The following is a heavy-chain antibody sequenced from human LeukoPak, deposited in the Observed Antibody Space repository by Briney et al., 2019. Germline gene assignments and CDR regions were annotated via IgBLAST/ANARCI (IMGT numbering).Heavy chain of an antibody. V-gene: IGHV1-69*13. J-gene: IGHJ3*02. D-gene: IGHD3-22*01. CDR3: ARYTSYYDSSGHAFDI. CDR2: IIPIFGTA. Sequence: GASVKVSCKASGYTFTSYGISWVRQAPGQGLEWMGGIIPIFGTANYAQKFQGRVTITADESTSTAYMELSSLRSEDTAVYYCARYTSYYDSSGHAFDIWGQGTMVTVSS. CDR1: GYTFTSYG.